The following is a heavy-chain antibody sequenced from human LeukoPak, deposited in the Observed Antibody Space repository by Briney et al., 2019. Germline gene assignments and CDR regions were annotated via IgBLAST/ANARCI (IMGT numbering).Heavy chain of an antibody. V-gene: IGHV1-18*04. CDR2: ISAYNGNT. J-gene: IGHJ4*02. CDR3: ARAYCANGVCLFDY. Sequence: GASVKVSCKASGYTFTGYYMHWVRQAPGQGLEWMGWISAYNGNTNFAEKFQGRVTMTTDSSTSTAYMELRSLGSDDTAVYYCARAYCANGVCLFDYWGQGTLVTVSS. CDR1: GYTFTGYY. D-gene: IGHD2-8*01.